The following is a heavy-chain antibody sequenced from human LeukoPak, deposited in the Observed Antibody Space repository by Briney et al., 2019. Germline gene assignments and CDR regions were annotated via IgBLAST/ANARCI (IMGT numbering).Heavy chain of an antibody. J-gene: IGHJ4*02. CDR3: ARVRITMIVPEYFDF. Sequence: SETLSLTCTVSGGSISSYYWSWIRQPPGKGLEWIGYIYYSGSTNYNPSLKSRVTISVDTSKNHFSLKLNSVTAADTAVYYCARVRITMIVPEYFDFWGQGTLVTVSS. V-gene: IGHV4-59*12. CDR2: IYYSGST. CDR1: GGSISSYY. D-gene: IGHD3-22*01.